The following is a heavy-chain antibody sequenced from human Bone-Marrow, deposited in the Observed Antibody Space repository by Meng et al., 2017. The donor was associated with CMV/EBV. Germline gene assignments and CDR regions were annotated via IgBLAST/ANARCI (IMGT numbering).Heavy chain of an antibody. J-gene: IGHJ6*02. CDR2: ISWNSGSI. CDR3: ARDRTYYYDSSGYFDYGMGV. CDR1: GFTFDDYA. D-gene: IGHD3-22*01. Sequence: GGSLRLSCAASGFTFDDYAMHWVRQAPGKGLEWVSGISWNSGSIGYADSVKGRFTISRDNAKNSLYLQMNSLRAEDTAVYYCARDRTYYYDSSGYFDYGMGVWGQGTTVTVSS. V-gene: IGHV3-9*01.